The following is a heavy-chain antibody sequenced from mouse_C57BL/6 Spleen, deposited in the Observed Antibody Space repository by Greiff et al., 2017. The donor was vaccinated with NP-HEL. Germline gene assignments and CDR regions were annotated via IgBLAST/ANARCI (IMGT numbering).Heavy chain of an antibody. J-gene: IGHJ2*01. CDR3: ARCTAQAPYYFDY. V-gene: IGHV1-7*01. Sequence: QVQLQQSGAELAKPGASVKLSCKASGYTFTSYWMHWVKQRPGQGLEWIGYINPSSGYTKYNQKFKDKATLTADKSSSTAYMQLSSLTYEDSAVYYCARCTAQAPYYFDYWGQGTTLTVSS. CDR1: GYTFTSYW. CDR2: INPSSGYT. D-gene: IGHD3-2*02.